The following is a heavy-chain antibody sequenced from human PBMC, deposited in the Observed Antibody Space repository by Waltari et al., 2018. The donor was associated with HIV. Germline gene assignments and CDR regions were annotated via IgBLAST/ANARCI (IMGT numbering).Heavy chain of an antibody. D-gene: IGHD1-26*01. CDR1: GLTVSSNY. V-gene: IGHV3-53*01. CDR3: ARDPRSSGYYGMDV. Sequence: EVQLVESGGGLIEPGGSLRLSCAASGLTVSSNYMSWGRQAPGKGLEWVSVIYSGGSRYYADSVKGRFTISRDNSKNTLSLHMNSLGPEDTAVYYCARDPRSSGYYGMDVWGQGTTVTVSS. CDR2: IYSGGSR. J-gene: IGHJ6*02.